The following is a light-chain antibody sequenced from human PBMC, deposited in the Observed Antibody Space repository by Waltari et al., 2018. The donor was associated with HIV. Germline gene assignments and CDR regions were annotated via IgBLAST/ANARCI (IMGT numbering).Light chain of an antibody. V-gene: IGLV2-14*01. J-gene: IGLJ3*02. CDR1: SSDVGGYNY. Sequence: QSALTQPASVSGSPGQSITISCTGTSSDVGGYNYVSWYQQHPGKAPKLMIYEVSNRPVGVSNRFSGSKSGNTASLTISGLQAEDEADYYCSSYTSSSTRVFGGGTNLTVL. CDR2: EVS. CDR3: SSYTSSSTRV.